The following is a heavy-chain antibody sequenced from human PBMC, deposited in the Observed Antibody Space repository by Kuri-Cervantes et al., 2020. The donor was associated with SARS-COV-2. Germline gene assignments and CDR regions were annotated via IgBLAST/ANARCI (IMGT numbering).Heavy chain of an antibody. Sequence: SETLSLTCTVSGGSISSSSYYWGWIRQPPGKGLEWIGSIYYSGSTYYNPSLKGRVTISVDTSKNQFSLKLSSVTAADTAVYYCAGGGYEAFDYWGQGTLVTVSS. CDR1: GGSISSSSYY. CDR2: IYYSGST. CDR3: AGGGYEAFDY. J-gene: IGHJ4*02. D-gene: IGHD5-12*01. V-gene: IGHV4-39*01.